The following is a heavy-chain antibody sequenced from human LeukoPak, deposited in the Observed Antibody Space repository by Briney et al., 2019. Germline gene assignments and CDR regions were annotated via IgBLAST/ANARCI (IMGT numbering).Heavy chain of an antibody. V-gene: IGHV3-23*01. J-gene: IGHJ5*02. CDR3: ARGSCSSTGCYRFDP. Sequence: PGRSLRLSCAASGFTFSSYAMSWVRQAPGKGLEWVSAISGSGGTTYYADSVKGRFTISRDNSKNTLYLQMNSLRAEDTAVYSCARGSCSSTGCYRFDPWGQGTLVTVSS. CDR2: ISGSGGTT. D-gene: IGHD2-2*02. CDR1: GFTFSSYA.